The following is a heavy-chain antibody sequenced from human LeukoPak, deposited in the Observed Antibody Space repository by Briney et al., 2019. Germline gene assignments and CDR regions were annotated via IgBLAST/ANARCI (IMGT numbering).Heavy chain of an antibody. J-gene: IGHJ6*02. Sequence: GGSLRLSCAASGFTFSNYVMNWVRQAPGKGLEWVTFIQKDGGSKFYADSVKGRFTISRDNSKKTVYLQMNSLRAEDTAVYYCAKDLHSSSNDYYGMDVWGHGTTVTVSS. CDR2: IQKDGGSK. CDR1: GFTFSNYV. CDR3: AKDLHSSSNDYYGMDV. D-gene: IGHD6-13*01. V-gene: IGHV3-30*02.